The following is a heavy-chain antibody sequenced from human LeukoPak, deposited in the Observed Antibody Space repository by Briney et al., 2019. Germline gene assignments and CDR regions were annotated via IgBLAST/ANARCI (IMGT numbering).Heavy chain of an antibody. V-gene: IGHV4-39*01. CDR2: IYYSGST. J-gene: IGHJ4*02. Sequence: SETLSLTCTVSGGSISSSSYCWGWIRQPPGKGLEWIGSIYYSGSTYYNPSLKSRVTISVDTSKNQFSLKLSSVTAADTAVYYCARNYYTTYFDYWGQGTLVTVSS. CDR1: GGSISSSSYC. D-gene: IGHD1-1*01. CDR3: ARNYYTTYFDY.